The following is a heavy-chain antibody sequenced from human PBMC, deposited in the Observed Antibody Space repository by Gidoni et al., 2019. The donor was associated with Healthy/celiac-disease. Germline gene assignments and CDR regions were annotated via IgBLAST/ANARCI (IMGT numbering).Heavy chain of an antibody. V-gene: IGHV3-30-3*01. J-gene: IGHJ6*02. Sequence: QVQLVESGGGVVQPGRSLRLSRAASGFTFSSYAMHWVRQAPGKGLGLVAVISYDGSNKYYADSVKGRFTISRDNSKNTLYLQMNSLRAEDTAVYYCARAGYSSGWYRDDYGMDVWGQGTTVTVSS. CDR1: GFTFSSYA. D-gene: IGHD6-19*01. CDR3: ARAGYSSGWYRDDYGMDV. CDR2: ISYDGSNK.